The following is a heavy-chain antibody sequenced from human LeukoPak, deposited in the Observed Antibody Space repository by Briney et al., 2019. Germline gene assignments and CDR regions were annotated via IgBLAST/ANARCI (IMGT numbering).Heavy chain of an antibody. CDR3: ARDHSSSGQLFDF. Sequence: ASVKVSCKAAGYIFTTYGISWVRQAPGQGLEWMGWISAYNGDTYYAQKLQGRLTMTTDTSTNTAYMELRNLRSDDTAVYYCARDHSSSGQLFDFWGQGTPVTVSS. J-gene: IGHJ4*02. V-gene: IGHV1-18*01. D-gene: IGHD6-25*01. CDR2: ISAYNGDT. CDR1: GYIFTTYG.